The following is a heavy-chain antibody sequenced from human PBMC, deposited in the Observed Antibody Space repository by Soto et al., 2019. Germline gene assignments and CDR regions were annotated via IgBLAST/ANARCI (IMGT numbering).Heavy chain of an antibody. CDR1: GGSFSGYY. CDR3: ARGTGYSSSWYVFWFDP. CDR2: INHSGST. Sequence: SETLPLTCAVYGGSFSGYYWIWIRQPPGKGLEWIGEINHSGSTNYNPSLKSRVTISVDTSKNQFSLKLSSVTAADTAVYYCARGTGYSSSWYVFWFDPWGQGTLVTVS. D-gene: IGHD6-13*01. V-gene: IGHV4-34*01. J-gene: IGHJ5*02.